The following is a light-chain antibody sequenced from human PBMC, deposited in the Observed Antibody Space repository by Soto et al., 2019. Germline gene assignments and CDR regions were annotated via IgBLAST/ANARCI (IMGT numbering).Light chain of an antibody. V-gene: IGLV1-44*01. Sequence: QSVLTQPPSASGTPGQRVTISCSGSRSNIGSNLVNWYQQLPGTAPKLLMYNNNQRPSGVPDRFSGSKSGTSASLAISGLQSEDEADYHCAAWDDSLNGLVFGGGNKLTVL. CDR3: AAWDDSLNGLV. CDR1: RSNIGSNL. J-gene: IGLJ3*02. CDR2: NNN.